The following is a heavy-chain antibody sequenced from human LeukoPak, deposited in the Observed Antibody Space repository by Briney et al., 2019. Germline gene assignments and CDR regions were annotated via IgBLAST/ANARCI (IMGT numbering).Heavy chain of an antibody. CDR1: GYTFTSYD. D-gene: IGHD3-22*01. CDR3: AREGGGYSYGRDYYDSSGYTFDY. Sequence: GASVKVSCKASGYTFTSYDINWVRQATGQGLEWMGWMNPNSGNTGYAQKFQGRVTMTRNTSISTAYMELSSLRSEDTAVYYCAREGGGYSYGRDYYDSSGYTFDYWGQGTLVTVSS. V-gene: IGHV1-8*01. CDR2: MNPNSGNT. J-gene: IGHJ4*02.